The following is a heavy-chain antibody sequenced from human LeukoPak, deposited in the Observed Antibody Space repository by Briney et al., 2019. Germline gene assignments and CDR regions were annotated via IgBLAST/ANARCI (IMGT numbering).Heavy chain of an antibody. D-gene: IGHD2-15*01. CDR1: GFTFSSYW. V-gene: IGHV3-7*01. CDR3: ASCSGGSCYSPFDY. Sequence: PGGSLRLSCAASGFTFSSYWMSWVRQAPGKGLEWVANIKQDGSERYYVDSVKGRFIISRDNAKNSLYLQMNSLRAEDTAVYYCASCSGGSCYSPFDYWGQGTLVTVSS. J-gene: IGHJ4*02. CDR2: IKQDGSER.